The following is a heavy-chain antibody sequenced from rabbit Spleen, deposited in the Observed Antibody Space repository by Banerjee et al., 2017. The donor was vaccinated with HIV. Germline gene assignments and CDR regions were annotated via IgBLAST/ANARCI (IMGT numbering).Heavy chain of an antibody. J-gene: IGHJ4*01. CDR3: VREAGYAGYGDGNL. Sequence: QLKESGGGLVQPGGSLKLSCKASGFTLSSYYMNWVRQAPGKGLEWIGYIDPVFGITYYASWVNGRFTISSHNAQNTLYLQLNSLTATDTAAYFCVREAGYAGYGDGNLWGPGTLVTVS. V-gene: IGHV1S7*01. CDR1: GFTLSSYY. D-gene: IGHD7-1*01. CDR2: IDPVFGIT.